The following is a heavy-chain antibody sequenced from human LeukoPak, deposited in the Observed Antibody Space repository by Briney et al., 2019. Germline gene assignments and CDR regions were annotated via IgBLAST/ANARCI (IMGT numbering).Heavy chain of an antibody. CDR2: IYYSGST. Sequence: SETLSLTCTVSGGSIISYYWSWIRQPPGKGLEWIGYIYYSGSTNYNPSLKSRVIISVDTSKNQFSLKLSSVTAADTAVYYCARPTAIGAVTADAFDIWGQGTMVTVSS. CDR1: GGSIISYY. CDR3: ARPTAIGAVTADAFDI. D-gene: IGHD2-21*02. J-gene: IGHJ3*02. V-gene: IGHV4-59*08.